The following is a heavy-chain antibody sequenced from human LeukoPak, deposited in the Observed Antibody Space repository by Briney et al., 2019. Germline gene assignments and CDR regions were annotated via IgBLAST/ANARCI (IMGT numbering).Heavy chain of an antibody. Sequence: GGSLRLSCAASGFTFDDYGMSWVRQAPGKGLEWVSGINWNGGSTGYADSVKGRFTISRDNAKNSLYLQMNSLRAEDTALYYCARGFRRGVIILQPLDYWGQGTLVTVSS. CDR3: ARGFRRGVIILQPLDY. J-gene: IGHJ4*02. CDR2: INWNGGST. V-gene: IGHV3-20*04. D-gene: IGHD3-10*01. CDR1: GFTFDDYG.